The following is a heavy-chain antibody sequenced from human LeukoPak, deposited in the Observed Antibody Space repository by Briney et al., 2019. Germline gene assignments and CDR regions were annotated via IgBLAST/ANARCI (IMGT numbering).Heavy chain of an antibody. J-gene: IGHJ4*02. CDR1: GGSISSGSYY. V-gene: IGHV4-61*02. Sequence: PSETLSLTCTVSGGSISSGSYYWSWIRQPAGKGLEWIGRIHTSGSTNYNPSLKSRVTISLDTSKNQFSLKLSSVTAADTAVYYCARGRDGSSYYFDYWGQGTLVTVSP. CDR2: IHTSGST. D-gene: IGHD6-6*01. CDR3: ARGRDGSSYYFDY.